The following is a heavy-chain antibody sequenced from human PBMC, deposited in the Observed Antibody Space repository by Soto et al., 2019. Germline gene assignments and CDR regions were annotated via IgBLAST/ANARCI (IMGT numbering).Heavy chain of an antibody. CDR1: GFTFSSYS. CDR3: ARKGYSSSPDFPEVLYYYMDV. J-gene: IGHJ6*03. Sequence: GGSLRLSCAASGFTFSSYSMNWVRQAPGKGLEWVSSISSSSSYIYYADSVKGRFTISRDNAKNSLYLQMTSLRAEDTAVYYCARKGYSSSPDFPEVLYYYMDVWGKGTTVTVSS. D-gene: IGHD6-6*01. CDR2: ISSSSSYI. V-gene: IGHV3-21*01.